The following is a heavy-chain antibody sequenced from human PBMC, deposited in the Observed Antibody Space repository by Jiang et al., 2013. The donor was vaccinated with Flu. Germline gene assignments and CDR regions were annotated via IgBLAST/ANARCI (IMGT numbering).Heavy chain of an antibody. CDR1: GFTFGDYG. J-gene: IGHJ4*02. Sequence: VQLLESGGGLVQPGRSLSLSCIGSGFTFGDYGLNWFRQAPGKGLEWVGFIGSKLYGARREYAASVRGRFTISRDDSKSVAYLQMSSLKTEDTAVYYCTRDLVRDVILIPATYFDYWGQGALVTVSS. CDR2: IGSKLYGARR. V-gene: IGHV3-49*03. CDR3: TRDLVRDVILIPATYFDY. D-gene: IGHD2-2*01.